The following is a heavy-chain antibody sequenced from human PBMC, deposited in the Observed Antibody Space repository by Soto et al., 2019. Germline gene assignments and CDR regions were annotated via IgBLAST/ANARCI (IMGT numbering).Heavy chain of an antibody. Sequence: EVPLVESGGGFVQPGRSLRLSCAASGFTFDDYAMHWVRQAPGKGLEWVSGISWNSGTIDYADSVKGRFTISRDNAKNSLYLQMNSLRAEDTALYYCAKDYGDYIYYFDLWGRGTLVTVSS. CDR3: AKDYGDYIYYFDL. J-gene: IGHJ2*01. CDR1: GFTFDDYA. D-gene: IGHD4-17*01. V-gene: IGHV3-9*01. CDR2: ISWNSGTI.